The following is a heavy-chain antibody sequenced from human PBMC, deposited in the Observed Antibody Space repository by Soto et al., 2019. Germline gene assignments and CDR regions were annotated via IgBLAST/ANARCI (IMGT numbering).Heavy chain of an antibody. Sequence: QVQLVQSGAEVKKPGASVKVSCKASGYTFTSYAMHWVRQAPGQRLEWMGWINAGNGNTKYSQKFQGRVTITRDTSASTAYMELSSLRSEDTAVYYCARSHAYCGGYCYSFDYRGQGTLVTVSS. CDR1: GYTFTSYA. V-gene: IGHV1-3*01. CDR2: INAGNGNT. J-gene: IGHJ4*02. D-gene: IGHD2-21*02. CDR3: ARSHAYCGGYCYSFDY.